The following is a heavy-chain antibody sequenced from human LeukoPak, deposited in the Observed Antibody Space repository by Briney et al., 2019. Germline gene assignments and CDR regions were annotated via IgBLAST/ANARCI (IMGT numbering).Heavy chain of an antibody. CDR2: IYFTGDVI. J-gene: IGHJ3*02. V-gene: IGHV3-11*01. Sequence: PGGSLRLSCAASGFPFSDYHMSWIRQAPGKGLEWVSYIYFTGDVIYYADSVKGRFTISRDNAKNSPYLQMNSLKAEDTAVYYCARDDMLGRPSFDIWGQGTVVTVSS. CDR1: GFPFSDYH. D-gene: IGHD1-1*01. CDR3: ARDDMLGRPSFDI.